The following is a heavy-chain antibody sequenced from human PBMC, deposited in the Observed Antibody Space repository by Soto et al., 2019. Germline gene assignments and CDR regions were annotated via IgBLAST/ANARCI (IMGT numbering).Heavy chain of an antibody. J-gene: IGHJ4*02. CDR2: IYYSGST. D-gene: IGHD2-21*01. CDR3: ARLVVYYLDY. Sequence: PSETLSLTCTVSGGSISSSSYYWGWIRQPPGKGLEWIGSIYYSGSTYYNPSLKSRVTISVDTSKNQFSLKLSSVTAADTAVYYCARLVVYYLDYWGQGTLVTVSS. CDR1: GGSISSSSYY. V-gene: IGHV4-39*01.